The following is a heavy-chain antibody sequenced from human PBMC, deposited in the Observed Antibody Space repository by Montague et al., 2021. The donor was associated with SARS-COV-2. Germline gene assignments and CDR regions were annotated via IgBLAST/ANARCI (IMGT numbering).Heavy chain of an antibody. V-gene: IGHV4-38-2*02. CDR1: GYSITSGYY. CDR3: AREMVTFGGLIAHDAFDI. Sequence: SETLSLTRTVSGYSITSGYYWGWIRQPPGKGLEWIGSIYHSGSSYYNPSLKSRVTVSIDTSKNQFSLMLNSVTAADTAVYYCAREMVTFGGLIAHDAFDIWGQGTMVTASS. D-gene: IGHD3-16*02. J-gene: IGHJ3*02. CDR2: IYHSGSS.